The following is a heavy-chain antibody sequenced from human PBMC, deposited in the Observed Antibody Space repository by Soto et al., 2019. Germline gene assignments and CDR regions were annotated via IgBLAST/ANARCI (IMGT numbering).Heavy chain of an antibody. J-gene: IGHJ3*01. CDR3: ASDYSDSGSYYSLGSFDF. CDR1: GFTFSRYW. V-gene: IGHV3-7*01. Sequence: PGGSLRLSCAASGFTFSRYWMGWVRQAPGRGLEWVANIKYDGREKYHVDSVKGRFTISRDNAQNSLYLQMNSLRAEDTAVYYCASDYSDSGSYYSLGSFDFWGQGTMVTV. CDR2: IKYDGREK. D-gene: IGHD3-10*01.